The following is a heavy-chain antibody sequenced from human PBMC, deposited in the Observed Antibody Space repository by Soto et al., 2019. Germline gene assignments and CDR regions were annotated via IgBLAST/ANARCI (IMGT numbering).Heavy chain of an antibody. V-gene: IGHV1-2*02. D-gene: IGHD6-19*01. Sequence: GASVKVSCKTSGYTFAAYYIHWIRQAPGQGLEWMGWINPTSGGTVYAQNFQDRVTMTRDTSISTAYMELRRLNSDDTAVYYCASAGSGWHHQHRLGYYYGVVVWGQGTTVTVSS. CDR3: ASAGSGWHHQHRLGYYYGVVV. J-gene: IGHJ6*02. CDR2: INPTSGGT. CDR1: GYTFAAYY.